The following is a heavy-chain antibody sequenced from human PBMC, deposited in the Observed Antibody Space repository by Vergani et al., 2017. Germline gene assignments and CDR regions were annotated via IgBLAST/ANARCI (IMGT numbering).Heavy chain of an antibody. CDR3: ARDGGDWCTNGVCSTMTWYYYYMDV. Sequence: QVQLQQSGPGLVKPSQTLSLTCAISGDSVSSNSAAWNWIRQSPSRGLEWLGRTYYRSKWYNDYAVSVKSRITINPDTSKNQFSLKLSSVTAADTAVYYCARDGGDWCTNGVCSTMTWYYYYMDVWGKGTTVTVSS. D-gene: IGHD2-8*01. CDR1: GDSVSSNSAA. CDR2: TYYRSKWYN. J-gene: IGHJ6*03. V-gene: IGHV6-1*01.